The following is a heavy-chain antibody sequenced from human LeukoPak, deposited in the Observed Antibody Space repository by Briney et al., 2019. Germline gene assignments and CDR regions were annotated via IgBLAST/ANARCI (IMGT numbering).Heavy chain of an antibody. J-gene: IGHJ6*02. CDR3: ARHFPALQYSGGMAV. D-gene: IGHD5-24*01. V-gene: IGHV4-59*08. CDR2: IYYSGST. Sequence: SETLSLTCTVSGGSISSYYWSWIRQPPGKGLEWIGYIYYSGSTNYNPSLKSRVTISVDTSKNQFSLKLSSVTAADPAVYYCARHFPALQYSGGMAVWAQGTTVTVSS. CDR1: GGSISSYY.